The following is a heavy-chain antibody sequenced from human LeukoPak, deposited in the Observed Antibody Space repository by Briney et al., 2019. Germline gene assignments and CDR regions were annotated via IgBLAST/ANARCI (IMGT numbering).Heavy chain of an antibody. CDR1: GGTFSSYA. Sequence: GASVKVSCKASGGTFSSYAISWVRQAPGQGLEWMGRIITIFGTANYAQKFQGRVTITTDESTSTAYMELSSLRSEDTAVYYCARELSVAGTFDAFDIWGQGTMVTVSS. J-gene: IGHJ3*02. D-gene: IGHD6-19*01. CDR3: ARELSVAGTFDAFDI. CDR2: IITIFGTA. V-gene: IGHV1-69*05.